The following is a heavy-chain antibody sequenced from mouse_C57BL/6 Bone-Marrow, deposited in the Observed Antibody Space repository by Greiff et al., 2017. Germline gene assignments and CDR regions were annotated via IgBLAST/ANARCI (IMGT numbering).Heavy chain of an antibody. CDR2: IDPSDSYT. J-gene: IGHJ3*01. Sequence: QVQLQQPGAELVKPGASVKLSCKASGYTFTSYWMQWVKQRPGQGLEWIGEIDPSDSYTNYNQKFKGKATLTVDTSSSTAYMQLSSLTSEDSAVYYCARPVDSSGYVWFAYWGQGTLVTVSA. D-gene: IGHD3-2*02. V-gene: IGHV1-50*01. CDR3: ARPVDSSGYVWFAY. CDR1: GYTFTSYW.